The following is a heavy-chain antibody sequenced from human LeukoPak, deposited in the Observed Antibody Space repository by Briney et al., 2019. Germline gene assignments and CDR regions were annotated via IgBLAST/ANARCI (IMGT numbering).Heavy chain of an antibody. CDR3: AKSKNYYDSSGSVY. D-gene: IGHD3-22*01. CDR2: ISGSGGST. Sequence: GGSLRLSCAASGFTFSSYSMNWVRQAPGKGLEWVSAISGSGGSTYYADSVKGRFTISRDNSKNTLYLQMNSLRAEDTAVYYCAKSKNYYDSSGSVYWGQGTLVTVSS. CDR1: GFTFSSYS. J-gene: IGHJ4*02. V-gene: IGHV3-23*01.